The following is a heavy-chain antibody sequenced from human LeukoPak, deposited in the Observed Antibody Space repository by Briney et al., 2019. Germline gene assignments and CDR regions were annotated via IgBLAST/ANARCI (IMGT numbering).Heavy chain of an antibody. CDR3: ARGGNRFGGFYFDY. Sequence: SETLSLTCTVSADSLSSGGHYWAWIRHLPGKGLESLGFIHHSGSSRHNPSLKDRVAISVDASRKQFALRLSSVTAADTAIYYCARGGNRFGGFYFDYWGQGIQVIVSS. D-gene: IGHD3-10*01. V-gene: IGHV4-31*03. CDR1: ADSLSSGGHY. CDR2: IHHSGSS. J-gene: IGHJ4*02.